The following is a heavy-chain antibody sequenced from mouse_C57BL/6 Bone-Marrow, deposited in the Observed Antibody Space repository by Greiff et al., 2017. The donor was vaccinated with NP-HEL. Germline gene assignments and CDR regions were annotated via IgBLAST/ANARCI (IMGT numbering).Heavy chain of an antibody. J-gene: IGHJ3*01. CDR3: ARPLYYYGSSPPWFAY. Sequence: EVMLVESGGGLVKPGGSLKLSCAASGFTFSDYGMHWVRQAPEKGLEWVAYISSGSGTIYYADTVKGRFTISRDNAKNTLFLQMTSLRSEDTAMYYCARPLYYYGSSPPWFAYWGQGTLVTVSA. CDR1: GFTFSDYG. CDR2: ISSGSGTI. V-gene: IGHV5-17*01. D-gene: IGHD1-1*01.